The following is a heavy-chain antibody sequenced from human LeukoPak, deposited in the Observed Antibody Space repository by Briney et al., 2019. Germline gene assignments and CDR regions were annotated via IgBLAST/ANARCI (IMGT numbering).Heavy chain of an antibody. J-gene: IGHJ3*02. D-gene: IGHD3-3*01. Sequence: GGSLRLSCAASGFTFSSYEMNWVRQAPGKGLEWVSYISSSGSTIYYADSVKGRFTISRDSAKNSLYLQMNSLRAEDTAVYYCARTIWSGYSADAFDIWGQGTMVTVSS. CDR2: ISSSGSTI. CDR1: GFTFSSYE. CDR3: ARTIWSGYSADAFDI. V-gene: IGHV3-48*03.